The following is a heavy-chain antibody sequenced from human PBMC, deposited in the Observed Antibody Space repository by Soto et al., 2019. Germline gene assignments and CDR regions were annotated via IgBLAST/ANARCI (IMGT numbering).Heavy chain of an antibody. CDR1: GFTFDDYA. Sequence: GGSLRLSCAASGFTFDDYAMHWVRQAPGKGLEWVSGISWNSGSIGYADSVKGRFTISRDNAKNSLYLQMNSLRAEDTALYYCAKDSDYGDYRWVDAFDIWGQGTMVTVSS. D-gene: IGHD4-17*01. CDR3: AKDSDYGDYRWVDAFDI. CDR2: ISWNSGSI. J-gene: IGHJ3*02. V-gene: IGHV3-9*01.